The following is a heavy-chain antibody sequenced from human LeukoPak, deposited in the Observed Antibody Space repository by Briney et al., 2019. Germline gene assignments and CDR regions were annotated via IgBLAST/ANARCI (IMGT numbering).Heavy chain of an antibody. D-gene: IGHD3-3*01. CDR2: IRYDGSNK. V-gene: IGHV3-30*02. J-gene: IGHJ5*02. CDR3: ARDSATYYDFWSGYHPEA. CDR1: GFTFSSYG. Sequence: GGSLRLSCAASGFTFSSYGMHWVRQAPGKGLEWVAFIRYDGSNKYYADSVKGRFTISRDNSKNTLYLQMNSLRAEDTAVYYCARDSATYYDFWSGYHPEAWGQGTLVTVSS.